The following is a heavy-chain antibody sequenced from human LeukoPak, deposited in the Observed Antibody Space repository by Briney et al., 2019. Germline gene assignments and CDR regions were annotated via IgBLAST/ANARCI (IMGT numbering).Heavy chain of an antibody. CDR3: VRGPRYYDDSGFHYGVFDI. CDR2: ISGSGANT. V-gene: IGHV3-23*01. J-gene: IGHJ3*02. D-gene: IGHD3-22*01. CDR1: GFTFSNYA. Sequence: PGGSQRLSCVASGFTFSNYAMSWVRQAPGKGLELVSAISGSGANTNYADSVKGRFTFSRDNSKNTLYLQMNSLRAEDTAVYYCVRGPRYYDDSGFHYGVFDIWGQGTLVTVSS.